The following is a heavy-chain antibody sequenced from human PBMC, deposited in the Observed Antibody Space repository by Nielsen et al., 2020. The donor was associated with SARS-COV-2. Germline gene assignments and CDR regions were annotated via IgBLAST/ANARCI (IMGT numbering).Heavy chain of an antibody. Sequence: GESLKISCAASGFTFSSYSMNWVRQAPGKGLEWVSSISSSSSYIYYADSVKGRFTISRDNAKNSLYLQMNSLRAEGTAVYYCARDGYSSSWDYYYGMDVWGQGTTVTVSS. V-gene: IGHV3-21*01. CDR3: ARDGYSSSWDYYYGMDV. J-gene: IGHJ6*02. D-gene: IGHD6-13*01. CDR1: GFTFSSYS. CDR2: ISSSSSYI.